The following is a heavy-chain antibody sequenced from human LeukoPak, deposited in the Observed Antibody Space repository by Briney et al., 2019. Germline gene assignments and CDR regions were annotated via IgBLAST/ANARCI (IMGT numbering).Heavy chain of an antibody. CDR2: ISAYNGNT. CDR1: GYTFTSYG. V-gene: IGHV1-18*01. Sequence: GASVKVSCKASGYTFTSYGISWVRQAPGQGLEWMGWISAYNGNTNYAQKLQGRVTMTTDTSTSTAYMELRSLRSDDTAVYYCARRYYDILTGYQDDYWGQGTLVTVSS. D-gene: IGHD3-9*01. CDR3: ARRYYDILTGYQDDY. J-gene: IGHJ4*02.